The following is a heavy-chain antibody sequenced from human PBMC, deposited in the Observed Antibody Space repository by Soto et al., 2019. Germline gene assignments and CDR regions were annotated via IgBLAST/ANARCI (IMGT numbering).Heavy chain of an antibody. V-gene: IGHV4-39*01. D-gene: IGHD6-19*01. J-gene: IGHJ4*02. Sequence: SETLSPTCTVSGGSSSSSSYYWRWIRQPPGKGLEWIGSIYYSGSTYYNPSLKSRVTISVDTSKNQFSLKLSLVTAADTAVYYCARHAVHSSGFTDDWGEGTLVTVSS. CDR2: IYYSGST. CDR1: GGSSSSSSYY. CDR3: ARHAVHSSGFTDD.